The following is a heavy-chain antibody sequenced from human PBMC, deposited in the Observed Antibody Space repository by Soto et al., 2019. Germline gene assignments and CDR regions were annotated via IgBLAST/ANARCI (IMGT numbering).Heavy chain of an antibody. Sequence: KTSETLSLTCTVSGGSISSGGYYWSWIRQHPGRGLEWIGYIYYSGSTYYNPSLKSRVTISVDTSKNQFSLKLSSVTAADTAVYYCAREGVGYSSSWRVDYWGQGTLVTVSS. J-gene: IGHJ4*02. CDR1: GGSISSGGYY. V-gene: IGHV4-31*03. CDR2: IYYSGST. CDR3: AREGVGYSSSWRVDY. D-gene: IGHD6-13*01.